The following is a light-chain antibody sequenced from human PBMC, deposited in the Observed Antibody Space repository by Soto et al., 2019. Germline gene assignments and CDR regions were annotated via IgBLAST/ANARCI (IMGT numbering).Light chain of an antibody. CDR3: QQYGPPIT. CDR2: GVS. CDR1: QSVSSSY. J-gene: IGKJ5*01. V-gene: IGKV3-20*01. Sequence: EIVLTQSPGTLSLSPGERATLSCRASQSVSSSYLAWYQQKPGQAPRLVIFGVSSRATGIPDRFSGSGSGTDFTLTISSLEPEDFAVYFCQQYGPPITFGQGTRLEIK.